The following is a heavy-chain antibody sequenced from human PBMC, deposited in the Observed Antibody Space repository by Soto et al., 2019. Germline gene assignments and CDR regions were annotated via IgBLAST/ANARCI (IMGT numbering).Heavy chain of an antibody. CDR3: AREPVVVPDRGEPGANDAFDI. D-gene: IGHD2-2*01. J-gene: IGHJ3*02. V-gene: IGHV3-21*01. Sequence: GGSLRLSCAASGFTFSSYSMNWVRQAPGKGLEWVSSISSSSSYIYYADSVKGRFTISRDNAKNSLYLQMNSLRAEDTAVYYCAREPVVVPDRGEPGANDAFDIWGQGTMVTVSS. CDR2: ISSSSSYI. CDR1: GFTFSSYS.